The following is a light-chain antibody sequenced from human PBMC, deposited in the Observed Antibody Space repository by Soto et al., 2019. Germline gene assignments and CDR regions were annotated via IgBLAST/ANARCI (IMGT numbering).Light chain of an antibody. CDR2: DAS. J-gene: IGKJ1*01. CDR1: QRFISNSDNKNY. V-gene: IGKV4-1*01. Sequence: DFLMTRSPDSLSVSLCEIATINCSSSQRFISNSDNKNYLAWYQQKPGRAPKLLMYDASTLQSGVPSRFSGSGSGTDFTLTISGLEPEDFAVYYCQQYASSPGTFGQGTKVDIK. CDR3: QQYASSPGT.